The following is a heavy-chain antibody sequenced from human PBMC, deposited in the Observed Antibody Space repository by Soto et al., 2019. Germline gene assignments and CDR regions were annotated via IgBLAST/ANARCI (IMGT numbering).Heavy chain of an antibody. J-gene: IGHJ4*02. CDR2: ISNTGGGT. CDR1: GFTFSNAW. CDR3: AKDRLAGNFDY. Sequence: GGSLRLSCAASGFTFSNAWMNWVRQAPGMGLEWVATISNTGGGTYYADSVKGRFTISRDNSKNTLYLQMSSLRVEDTAVYYCAKDRLAGNFDYWGQGTQVTVSS. V-gene: IGHV3-23*01.